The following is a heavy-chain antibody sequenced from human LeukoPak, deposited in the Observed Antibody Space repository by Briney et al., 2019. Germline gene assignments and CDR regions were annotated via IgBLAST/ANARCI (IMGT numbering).Heavy chain of an antibody. CDR1: GFTVSTNY. J-gene: IGHJ4*02. Sequence: GGSLRLSCAASGFTVSTNYMSWVRQAPGKGLEWVSVIYSGASIYYADSVKGRFTISRDYSKNTLFLQMNSLRVEDTAVYYCAGPTERYSSSRYYFDYWGQGTLVTVSS. V-gene: IGHV3-66*01. D-gene: IGHD6-13*01. CDR3: AGPTERYSSSRYYFDY. CDR2: IYSGASI.